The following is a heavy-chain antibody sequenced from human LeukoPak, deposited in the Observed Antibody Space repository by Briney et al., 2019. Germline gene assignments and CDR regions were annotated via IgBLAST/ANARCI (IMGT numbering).Heavy chain of an antibody. V-gene: IGHV3-53*01. CDR2: IYSGGST. Sequence: GGSLRLSCAASGFTVSSNYMSWVRQAPGKGLEWVSVIYSGGSTYYADSVKGRFTISRGNSKNTLYLQMNSLRAEDTAVYYCARDKSGWPYFDYWGQGTLVTVSS. CDR3: ARDKSGWPYFDY. J-gene: IGHJ4*02. CDR1: GFTVSSNY. D-gene: IGHD6-19*01.